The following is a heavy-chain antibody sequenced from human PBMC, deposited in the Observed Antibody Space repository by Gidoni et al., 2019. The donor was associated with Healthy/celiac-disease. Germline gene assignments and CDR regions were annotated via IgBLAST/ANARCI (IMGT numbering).Heavy chain of an antibody. CDR1: GFTFSSYD. Sequence: EVQLVASGGGLVQPGGSLRLSCAASGFTFSSYDMHWVRQATGKGLEWVSDIGTDGNTKYQVAVKGRFTTPRENNKNYLYFKIKSRRAGETAVDYWGGGGRGGMDYWGQGTLVTVSS. CDR2: IGTDGNT. V-gene: IGHV3-13*01. CDR3: GGGGRGGMDY. J-gene: IGHJ4*02. D-gene: IGHD3-16*01.